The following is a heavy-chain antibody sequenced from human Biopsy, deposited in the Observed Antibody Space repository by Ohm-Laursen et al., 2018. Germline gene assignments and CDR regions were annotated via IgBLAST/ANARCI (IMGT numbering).Heavy chain of an antibody. D-gene: IGHD1-26*01. Sequence: SVKVSCKASGSTFINYAISWVRQAPGQGLEWMGGIIPMFGTANYAQMFQGRITISADESTSTSYMELSSLTTEDTAIYYCARGPHSGSHSCFDYWGRGTLVTVSS. CDR1: GSTFINYA. CDR3: ARGPHSGSHSCFDY. J-gene: IGHJ4*02. CDR2: IIPMFGTA. V-gene: IGHV1-69*13.